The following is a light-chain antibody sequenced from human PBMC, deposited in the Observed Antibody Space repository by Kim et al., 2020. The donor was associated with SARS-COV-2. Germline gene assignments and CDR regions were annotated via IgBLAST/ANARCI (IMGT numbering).Light chain of an antibody. CDR2: QDT. J-gene: IGLJ2*01. CDR3: QTWDSSSVI. CDR1: RLEDKY. V-gene: IGLV3-1*01. Sequence: SVSPGQTASITCSGDRLEDKYFCWYQQKAGQSPVLLIYQDTKWPSGIPERFSGSNSGNTATLTISGTQAMDEADYYCQTWDSSSVIFGGGTQLTVL.